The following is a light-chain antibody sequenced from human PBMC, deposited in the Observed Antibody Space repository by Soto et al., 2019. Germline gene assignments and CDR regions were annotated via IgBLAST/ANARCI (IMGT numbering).Light chain of an antibody. CDR2: KTS. Sequence: IQMTQSPSTLSASVGDRVTIACRASQTISSWVAWYQQKPGKAPRLLIYKTSSLESGVPSRFNGSGSGTEFTLTISSLQPDDFATYYCQQYITYSTFGQGTRLEIK. V-gene: IGKV1-5*03. CDR3: QQYITYST. J-gene: IGKJ5*01. CDR1: QTISSW.